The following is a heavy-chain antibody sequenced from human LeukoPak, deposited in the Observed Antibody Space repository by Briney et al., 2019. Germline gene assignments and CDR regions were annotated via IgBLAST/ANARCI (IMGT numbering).Heavy chain of an antibody. D-gene: IGHD1-26*01. CDR1: VGTFSSYA. Sequence: SVKVSCKASVGTFSSYAISWVRQAPGQGLEWMGRIIPILGMANYAQKFQGRVTITADKSTSTAYMELSSLRSEDTAVYYCARDLSSIVGATVEPDFDYWGQGTLVTVSS. V-gene: IGHV1-69*04. CDR2: IIPILGMA. J-gene: IGHJ4*02. CDR3: ARDLSSIVGATVEPDFDY.